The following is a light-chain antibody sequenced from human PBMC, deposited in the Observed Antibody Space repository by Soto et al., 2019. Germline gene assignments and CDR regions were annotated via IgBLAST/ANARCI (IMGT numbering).Light chain of an antibody. J-gene: IGKJ4*01. Sequence: IQMTQSPSSLAASVEDRVTITCRASQGIRSYLNCYQHKPGKAPKVLIHAASTLQSGVPSRFRGSVSGTDFTLTISSLQPEDSASYYCQQYYNSVLTFGGGTKVDIK. CDR3: QQYYNSVLT. CDR2: AAS. CDR1: QGIRSY. V-gene: IGKV1-39*01.